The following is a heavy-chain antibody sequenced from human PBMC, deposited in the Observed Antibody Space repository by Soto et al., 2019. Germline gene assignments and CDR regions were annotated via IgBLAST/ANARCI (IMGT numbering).Heavy chain of an antibody. J-gene: IGHJ4*02. CDR3: VRDESGVGATTAIFDY. CDR1: GYTFTSYG. Sequence: ASVKVSCKASGYTFTSYGFSGVRQAPGQGLEWMGWISAYNGNTSYAQKLQGRVTMTTDTSTSTANMELRSLRSDDTAVYYCVRDESGVGATTAIFDYWGQGTLVTVSS. CDR2: ISAYNGNT. D-gene: IGHD1-26*01. V-gene: IGHV1-18*01.